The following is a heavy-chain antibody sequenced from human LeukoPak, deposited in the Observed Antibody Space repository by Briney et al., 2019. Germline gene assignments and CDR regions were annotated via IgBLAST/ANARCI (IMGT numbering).Heavy chain of an antibody. CDR2: IYFTGYT. CDR1: GDSITSSSYY. J-gene: IGHJ5*02. CDR3: ARNKGRYGSGRVHFDP. V-gene: IGHV4-39*01. D-gene: IGHD3-10*01. Sequence: SETLSLTCTVSGDSITSSSYYWGWIRQPPGKGLGWMGNIYFTGYTYSNPSLNSRITISLDTSKNQLSLKLSSVTAADTAVYYCARNKGRYGSGRVHFDPWGQGTLVTVSS.